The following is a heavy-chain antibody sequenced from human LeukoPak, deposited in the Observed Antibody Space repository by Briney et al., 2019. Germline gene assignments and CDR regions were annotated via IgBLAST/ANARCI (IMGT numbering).Heavy chain of an antibody. CDR2: IYYNGST. CDR3: ARHLRYYGILMWFDP. V-gene: IGHV4-39*01. CDR1: GASVSSSSYY. Sequence: SETLSLTCTVSGASVSSSSYYWGWISQPPEKGLDRTGSIYYNGSTYYNPSLKSRLTISVDTSKNQFYLKLTSVTAADTAVYYCARHLRYYGILMWFDPWGQGNLVTVST. J-gene: IGHJ5*02. D-gene: IGHD3-9*01.